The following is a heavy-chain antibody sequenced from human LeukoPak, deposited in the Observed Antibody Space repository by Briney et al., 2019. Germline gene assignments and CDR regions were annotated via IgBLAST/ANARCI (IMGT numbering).Heavy chain of an antibody. V-gene: IGHV3-23*01. D-gene: IGHD6-19*01. CDR3: AKSRQPTAVAGYDAFDI. CDR1: GFTFSSYG. Sequence: GGSLRLSCAAPGFTFSSYGMPWVRQAPGKGLEWVSAISGSGGSTYYADSVKGRFTIPRDNSKNTLYLQMNSLRAEDTAVYYCAKSRQPTAVAGYDAFDIWGQGTMVTVSS. CDR2: ISGSGGST. J-gene: IGHJ3*02.